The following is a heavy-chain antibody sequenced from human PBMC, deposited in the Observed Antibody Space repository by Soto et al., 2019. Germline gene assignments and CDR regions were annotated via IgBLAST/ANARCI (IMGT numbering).Heavy chain of an antibody. CDR1: GFTFSSNA. D-gene: IGHD6-19*01. Sequence: QTGGSLRLSCAASGFTFSSNAMRWVRQAPGKGLEWVSSIRSSGGATYYAGSVKGRFTISRDNSKNTLHLDMNSLRVDDTAIYYCAKLTNDQWHYGMGVWGQGTAVTVSS. V-gene: IGHV3-23*01. CDR2: IRSSGGAT. CDR3: AKLTNDQWHYGMGV. J-gene: IGHJ6*02.